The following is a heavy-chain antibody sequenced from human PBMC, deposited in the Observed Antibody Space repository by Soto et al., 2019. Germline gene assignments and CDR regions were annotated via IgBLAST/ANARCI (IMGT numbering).Heavy chain of an antibody. J-gene: IGHJ4*02. CDR3: AHGGDGYNANPFDY. D-gene: IGHD5-12*01. Sequence: QITLKESGPTLVKPTQPLTLTCTFSGFSLSTSGVGVGWIRQPPGKALEWLALIYWDDDKRYSPSLKSRLTIXTXTXXNQVVLTMTNMDPVDTATYYCAHGGDGYNANPFDYWGQGTLVTVSS. V-gene: IGHV2-5*02. CDR1: GFSLSTSGVG. CDR2: IYWDDDK.